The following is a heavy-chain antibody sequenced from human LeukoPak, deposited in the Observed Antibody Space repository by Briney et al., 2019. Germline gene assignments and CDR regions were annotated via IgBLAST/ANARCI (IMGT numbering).Heavy chain of an antibody. J-gene: IGHJ4*02. CDR2: IWYDGSNK. Sequence: GGSLRLSCAASGFTFSSYGMHWVRQAPGKGLEWVAVIWYDGSNKYYADSVKGRFTISRDISKNTLYLQMNSLRAEDTAVYYCARDGSSGWYWVDYWGQGTLVTVSS. CDR1: GFTFSSYG. CDR3: ARDGSSGWYWVDY. V-gene: IGHV3-33*01. D-gene: IGHD6-19*01.